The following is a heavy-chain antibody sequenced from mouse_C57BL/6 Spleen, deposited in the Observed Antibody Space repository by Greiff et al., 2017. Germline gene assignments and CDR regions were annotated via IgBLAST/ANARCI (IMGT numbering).Heavy chain of an antibody. J-gene: IGHJ2*01. V-gene: IGHV6-3*01. CDR2: IRLKSDNYAT. Sequence: EVKFEESGGGLVQPGGSMKLSCVASGFTFSNYWMNWVRQSPEKGLEWVAQIRLKSDNYATHYAESVKGRFTISRYDSKSSVYLQMNNLRAEDTGIYYCTEGDYFDYWGQGTTLTVSS. CDR1: GFTFSNYW. CDR3: TEGDYFDY.